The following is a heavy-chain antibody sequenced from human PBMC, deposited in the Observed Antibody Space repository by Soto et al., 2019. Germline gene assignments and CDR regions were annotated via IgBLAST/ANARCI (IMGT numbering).Heavy chain of an antibody. Sequence: PGGSLRLSCAASGFTFSSYAMSWVRQAPGKGLEWVSAISGSGGSTYYADSVKGRFTISRDNSKNTLYLQMNSLRAEDTAVYYCAKTLQQWYNWNYGFDYWGQGTLVTVSS. CDR1: GFTFSSYA. D-gene: IGHD1-7*01. J-gene: IGHJ4*02. CDR3: AKTLQQWYNWNYGFDY. V-gene: IGHV3-23*01. CDR2: ISGSGGST.